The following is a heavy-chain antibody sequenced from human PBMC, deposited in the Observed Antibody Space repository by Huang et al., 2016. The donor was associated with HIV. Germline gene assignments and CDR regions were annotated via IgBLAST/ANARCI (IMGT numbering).Heavy chain of an antibody. CDR3: ARLGYHNDGRGFSNAFDI. D-gene: IGHD3-22*01. CDR1: GFRFSSYS. Sequence: EVQLVESGGGLVKPGGCLRLSCEATGFRFSSYSMNWVRQAPGKGWDCVSSITAVIKFMNYADSLKGRFTVSRDNGKNSLYLQIDNLRAEDTAIYYCARLGYHNDGRGFSNAFDIWGPGTVVTVFS. J-gene: IGHJ3*02. V-gene: IGHV3-21*06. CDR2: ITAVIKFM.